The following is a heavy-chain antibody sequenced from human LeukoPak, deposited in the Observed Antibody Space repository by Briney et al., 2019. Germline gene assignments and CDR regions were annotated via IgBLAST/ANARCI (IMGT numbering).Heavy chain of an antibody. CDR2: INPKSGGT. D-gene: IGHD1-26*01. CDR3: ARDDALGATFY. V-gene: IGHV1-2*02. CDR1: GYTFTGYY. Sequence: GGSVRVSCTASGYTFTGYYMHWVRQAPGQGLEWMGWINPKSGGTNYAQKLQGRVTMTRDTSISTAYMELSRLRSDDTAVYYCARDDALGATFYWGQGTLVTVSS. J-gene: IGHJ4*02.